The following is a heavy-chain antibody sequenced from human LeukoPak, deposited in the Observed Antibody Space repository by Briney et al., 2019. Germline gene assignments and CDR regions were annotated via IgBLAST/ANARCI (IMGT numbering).Heavy chain of an antibody. Sequence: ASVKVSCKASGGTFSSYAIRWVRQAPGQGLEWMGGIIPIFGTANYAQKFQGRVTITTDESTSTAYIELSRLRSEDTAVYYCASSRWFDPWGQGTLVTVSS. CDR2: IIPIFGTA. CDR1: GGTFSSYA. CDR3: ASSRWFDP. V-gene: IGHV1-69*05. J-gene: IGHJ5*02.